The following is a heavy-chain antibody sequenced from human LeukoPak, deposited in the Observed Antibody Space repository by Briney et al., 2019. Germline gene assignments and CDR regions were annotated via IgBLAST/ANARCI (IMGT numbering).Heavy chain of an antibody. CDR1: GFSFSSYW. Sequence: PGGSLRLSCVASGFSFSSYWMHWVRQVPGKGLVWVSRINSDGTTTNYADSVKGRFTISRDDSKNTLYLQMNSLRAEDTAVYYCAKDLGRYRNNYFDYWGQGSPVTVSS. CDR3: AKDLGRYRNNYFDY. D-gene: IGHD1-26*01. J-gene: IGHJ4*02. V-gene: IGHV3-74*01. CDR2: INSDGTTT.